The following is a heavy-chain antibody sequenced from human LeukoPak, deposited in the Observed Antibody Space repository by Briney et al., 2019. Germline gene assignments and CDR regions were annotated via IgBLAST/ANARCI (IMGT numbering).Heavy chain of an antibody. D-gene: IGHD1-26*01. Sequence: GGSLRLSCAASGFTFSSYWMHWVRQAPGKGLVWVSRIHTDGSRTSYADSVKGRFTISRDNAKNRLYLQMNSLRGEDTAVYYCARMVGASTSWFDPWGQGTLVTVPS. CDR2: IHTDGSRT. CDR3: ARMVGASTSWFDP. J-gene: IGHJ5*02. CDR1: GFTFSSYW. V-gene: IGHV3-74*01.